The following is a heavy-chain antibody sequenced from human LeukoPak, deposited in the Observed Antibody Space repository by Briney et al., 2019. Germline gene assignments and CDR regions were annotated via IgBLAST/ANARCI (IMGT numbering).Heavy chain of an antibody. Sequence: GRSLRLSCAASGFTFNNYGMHWVRQAPGKGLEWVALIWYDGPDKYYGDSVKGRFTISRDNSKNTLYLQMNSLRAEDTAVYYCARGRFGELSVATFDIWGQGTMVTVSS. J-gene: IGHJ3*02. D-gene: IGHD3-10*01. CDR1: GFTFNNYG. V-gene: IGHV3-33*01. CDR2: IWYDGPDK. CDR3: ARGRFGELSVATFDI.